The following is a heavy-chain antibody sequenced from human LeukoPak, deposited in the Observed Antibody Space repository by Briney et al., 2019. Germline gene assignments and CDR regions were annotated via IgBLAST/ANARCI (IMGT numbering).Heavy chain of an antibody. J-gene: IGHJ6*02. V-gene: IGHV1-24*01. Sequence: EASVKVSCKVSGYTLTELSMHWVRQAPGKGLEWMGGFDPEDGETIYAQKFQGRVTMTEDTSTDTAYMELSSLRSEDTAVYYCAREGFPPKISDFWSGLGPYYYYGMDVWGQGTTVTVSS. CDR2: FDPEDGET. D-gene: IGHD3-3*01. CDR3: AREGFPPKISDFWSGLGPYYYYGMDV. CDR1: GYTLTELS.